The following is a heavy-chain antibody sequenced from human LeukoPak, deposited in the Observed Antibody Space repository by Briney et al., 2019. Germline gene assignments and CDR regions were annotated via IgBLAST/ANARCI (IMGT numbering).Heavy chain of an antibody. V-gene: IGHV3-30*18. Sequence: GGSLRLSCVASGFTFSNYGMHWVRQAPGKGLEWVAIISYDGSNEYYADSVKGRFTISRDNAKNTLYVQMNSLRTKDTAVYYCAKDRSTGWYGGFDYWGQGTLVTVSS. D-gene: IGHD6-19*01. CDR2: ISYDGSNE. J-gene: IGHJ4*02. CDR1: GFTFSNYG. CDR3: AKDRSTGWYGGFDY.